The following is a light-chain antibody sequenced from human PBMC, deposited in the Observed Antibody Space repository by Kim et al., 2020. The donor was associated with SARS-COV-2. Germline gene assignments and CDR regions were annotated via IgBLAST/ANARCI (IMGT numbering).Light chain of an antibody. CDR3: QACDSSISVV. V-gene: IGLV3-1*01. CDR2: HDS. CDR1: KLGDKD. Sequence: SPGQTASITCCGDKLGDKDACWYQQKAGESPVLLIYHDSKLPSGIPGRFSGSNSGNTATLTISGTQAVDEADYYCQACDSSISVVFGGGTQLTVL. J-gene: IGLJ2*01.